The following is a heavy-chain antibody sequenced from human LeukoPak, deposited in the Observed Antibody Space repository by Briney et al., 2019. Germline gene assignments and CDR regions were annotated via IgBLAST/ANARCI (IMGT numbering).Heavy chain of an antibody. CDR2: ISAYNGNT. CDR3: AGVPHGDPDYYYYYGMDV. V-gene: IGHV1-18*01. Sequence: GASVKVSCKASGYTFTSYGISWVRQAPGQGLEWMGWISAYNGNTNYAQKLQGRVTMTTDTSTSTAYMELRSLRSDDTAVYYCAGVPHGDPDYYYYYGMDVWGQGTTVTVSS. J-gene: IGHJ6*02. D-gene: IGHD4-17*01. CDR1: GYTFTSYG.